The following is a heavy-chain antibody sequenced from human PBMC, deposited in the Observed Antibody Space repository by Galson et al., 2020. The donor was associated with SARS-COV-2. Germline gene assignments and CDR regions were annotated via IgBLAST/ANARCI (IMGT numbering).Heavy chain of an antibody. J-gene: IGHJ4*02. D-gene: IGHD3-3*01. CDR2: IYTSGDA. V-gene: IGHV3-53*01. CDR1: GFAVGGNY. Sequence: GESLKISCAVSGFAVGGNYMAWVRQAPGKGLEWVSIIYTSGDAYYPDSVEGRFTISRDNSKNTLYLQMNSLRDEDTAVYYCARGPNHDLWCQGTLVTVSS. CDR3: ARGPNHDL.